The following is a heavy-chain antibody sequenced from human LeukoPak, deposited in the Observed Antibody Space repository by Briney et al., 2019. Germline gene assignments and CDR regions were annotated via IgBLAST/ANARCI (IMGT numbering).Heavy chain of an antibody. J-gene: IGHJ6*02. D-gene: IGHD3-3*01. CDR2: MNPNSGNT. CDR3: ARATTRWTILGVVHHNYYGMDV. V-gene: IGHV1-8*01. CDR1: GYTFTSYD. Sequence: ASVKVSCKASGYTFTSYDINWVRQATGQGLAWMGWMNPNSGNTGYAQKFQGRVTMTTNTSISTAYMELSSLRSEDTAVYYCARATTRWTILGVVHHNYYGMDVWGQGTTVTVSS.